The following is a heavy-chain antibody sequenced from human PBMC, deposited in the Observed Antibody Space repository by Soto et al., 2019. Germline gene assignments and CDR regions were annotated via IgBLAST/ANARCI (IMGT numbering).Heavy chain of an antibody. V-gene: IGHV3-23*01. D-gene: IGHD5-18*01. Sequence: GGSLRLSCAASGFTFSSYAMSWVRQAPGKGLEWVSAISGNGGSTYYADSVKGRFTISRDNSKNTLYLQMNSLRAEDTAVYYCAKVNERIQLWQGSFDYWGQGTLVTVSS. CDR3: AKVNERIQLWQGSFDY. CDR1: GFTFSSYA. CDR2: ISGNGGST. J-gene: IGHJ4*02.